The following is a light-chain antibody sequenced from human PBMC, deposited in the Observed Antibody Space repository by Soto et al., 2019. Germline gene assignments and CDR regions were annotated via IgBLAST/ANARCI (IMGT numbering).Light chain of an antibody. CDR2: DTS. Sequence: QTVVTQEPSLTVSPGGTVTLTCGSSTGAVTSGHYPYWFQQKPGQAPRTLIYDTSNKHSWTPARFSGSLLGGNAALTLSGAQPEDEAEYYCLLSYSGARSLFGGGTKLTVL. J-gene: IGLJ3*02. CDR3: LLSYSGARSL. V-gene: IGLV7-46*01. CDR1: TGAVTSGHY.